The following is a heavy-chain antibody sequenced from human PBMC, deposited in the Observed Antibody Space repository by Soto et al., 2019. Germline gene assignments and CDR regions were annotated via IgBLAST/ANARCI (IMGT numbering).Heavy chain of an antibody. D-gene: IGHD6-19*01. V-gene: IGHV6-1*01. CDR2: TYYRSKWYN. CDR1: GDSVSSNSAA. Sequence: PSQTLSLTCAISGDSVSSNSAAWNWIRQSPSRGLEWLGRTYYRSKWYNDYAVSVKSRITINPDTSKNQFSLQLNSVTPEDTAVYYCARGTEWLAAGEPDYYYVMDVWGQGTTVTVSS. J-gene: IGHJ6*02. CDR3: ARGTEWLAAGEPDYYYVMDV.